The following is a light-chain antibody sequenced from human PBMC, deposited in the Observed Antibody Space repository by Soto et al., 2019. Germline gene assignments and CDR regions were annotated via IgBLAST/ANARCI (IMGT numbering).Light chain of an antibody. Sequence: QSVLTQPPSVSAAPGQKVTISCSGSSSNIGNNYVSWYQHLPGTAPKLLIYDNNERPSGIPDRFSGSKSGTSATLGITGLQTGDEADYYCGTWDTSLSAVVFGGWTKVTVL. CDR3: GTWDTSLSAVV. J-gene: IGLJ2*01. V-gene: IGLV1-51*01. CDR2: DNN. CDR1: SSNIGNNY.